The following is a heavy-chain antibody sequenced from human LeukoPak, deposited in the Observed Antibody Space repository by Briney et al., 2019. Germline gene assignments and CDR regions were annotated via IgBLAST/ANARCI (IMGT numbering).Heavy chain of an antibody. CDR2: INHSGST. CDR3: ARRPARDCSSTSCYFNWFDP. Sequence: SETLSLTCAVYGGSFSGYYWSWIRQPPGKGLEWIGEINHSGSTNYNPSLKSRVTISVDTSKNQFSLKLSSVTAADTAVYYCARRPARDCSSTSCYFNWFDPWGQGTLVTVSS. CDR1: GGSFSGYY. V-gene: IGHV4-34*01. D-gene: IGHD2-2*01. J-gene: IGHJ5*02.